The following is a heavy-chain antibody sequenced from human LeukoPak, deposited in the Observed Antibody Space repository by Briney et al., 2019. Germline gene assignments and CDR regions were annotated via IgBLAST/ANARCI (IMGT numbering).Heavy chain of an antibody. CDR3: AKDLGPDLRSIDY. J-gene: IGHJ4*02. CDR2: ISGSDGST. D-gene: IGHD3-3*01. Sequence: PGGSLRLSCAASGFTFSTYAMSWVRQAQGKGLEWVSGISGSDGSTNYADSVKGRFTISRDNSKNTLYLQMNSLRAEDTAVYYCAKDLGPDLRSIDYWGQGTLVTVSS. CDR1: GFTFSTYA. V-gene: IGHV3-23*01.